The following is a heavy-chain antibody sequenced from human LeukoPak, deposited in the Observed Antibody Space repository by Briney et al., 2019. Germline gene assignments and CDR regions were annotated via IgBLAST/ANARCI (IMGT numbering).Heavy chain of an antibody. D-gene: IGHD6-19*01. CDR1: GFTFSSYS. V-gene: IGHV3-48*04. Sequence: GGSLRLSCAASGFTFSSYSMNWVRQAPGKGLEWISYISSSGSTIYDADSVKGRFTISRDNAKNSLYLQMNTLRAEDTAVYYCARLYASGWKRFDYWGQGTLVTVSS. CDR3: ARLYASGWKRFDY. J-gene: IGHJ4*02. CDR2: ISSSGSTI.